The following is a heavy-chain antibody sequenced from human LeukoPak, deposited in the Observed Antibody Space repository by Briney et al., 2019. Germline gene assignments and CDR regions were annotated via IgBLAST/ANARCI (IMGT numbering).Heavy chain of an antibody. CDR3: AKLAGYYYDSSGYLGY. J-gene: IGHJ4*02. CDR1: GFTFNSYA. D-gene: IGHD3-22*01. CDR2: ISGSGGST. Sequence: GGSLRLSCAASGFTFNSYAMYWVRQAPGKGLEWVSAISGSGGSTYYADSVKGRFTISRDNSKNTLYLQMNSLRAEDTAVYYCAKLAGYYYDSSGYLGYWGQGTLVTVSS. V-gene: IGHV3-23*01.